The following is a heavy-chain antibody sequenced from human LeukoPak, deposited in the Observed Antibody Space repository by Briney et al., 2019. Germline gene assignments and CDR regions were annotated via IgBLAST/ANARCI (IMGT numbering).Heavy chain of an antibody. Sequence: SETLSLTCSVSGGSISNYYWSWIRQSPGKGLEWIGSVYYSGSTNYNPSLRSRVTISVDTSKNQFSLKLSSVTAADTAVYYCARQARYCSSTSCYFIAFDIWGQGTMVTVSS. D-gene: IGHD2-2*01. J-gene: IGHJ3*02. V-gene: IGHV4-59*12. CDR1: GGSISNYY. CDR3: ARQARYCSSTSCYFIAFDI. CDR2: VYYSGST.